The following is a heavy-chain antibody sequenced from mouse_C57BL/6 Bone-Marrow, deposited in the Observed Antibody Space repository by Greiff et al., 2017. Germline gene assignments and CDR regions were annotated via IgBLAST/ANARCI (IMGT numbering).Heavy chain of an antibody. Sequence: QVQLQQPGAELVKPGASVTMSCKASGYTFTSYWITWVKQRPGQGLEWIGDIYPGSGSTNYNEKFKSKATLTVDTSSSTAYMQLSSLTSEDSAVYYCARGDYGSSVFDYWGRGTTLTVSA. D-gene: IGHD1-1*01. CDR3: ARGDYGSSVFDY. CDR2: IYPGSGST. V-gene: IGHV1-55*01. CDR1: GYTFTSYW. J-gene: IGHJ2*01.